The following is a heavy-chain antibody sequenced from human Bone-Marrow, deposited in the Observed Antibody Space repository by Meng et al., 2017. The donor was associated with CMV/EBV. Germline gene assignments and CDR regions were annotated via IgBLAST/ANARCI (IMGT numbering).Heavy chain of an antibody. J-gene: IGHJ4*02. V-gene: IGHV3-30*02. CDR3: AKGQTADY. CDR2: IRHDGNYI. Sequence: SCTASGSTFSSYGMHWVRQTPGKGLEWVIFIRHDGNYIFDAASVKGRFTVSRDNSKNTLFLQMNSLRPEDTGIYYCAKGQTADYWGQGTLVTVSS. CDR1: GSTFSSYG.